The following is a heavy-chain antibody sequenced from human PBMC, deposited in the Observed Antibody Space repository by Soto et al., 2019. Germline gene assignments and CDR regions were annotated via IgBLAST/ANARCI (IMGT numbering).Heavy chain of an antibody. Sequence: QVQLVQSGAEVKKPGSSVKVSCKASGGTFSSYAISWVRQAPGQGLEWMGGIIPIFGTANYAQKFQGRVTITADKSTSPAYMELSSLGSEDTAVYYCARKVVGVVDNWFDPWGQGTLVTVSS. D-gene: IGHD2-15*01. CDR3: ARKVVGVVDNWFDP. V-gene: IGHV1-69*06. CDR1: GGTFSSYA. J-gene: IGHJ5*02. CDR2: IIPIFGTA.